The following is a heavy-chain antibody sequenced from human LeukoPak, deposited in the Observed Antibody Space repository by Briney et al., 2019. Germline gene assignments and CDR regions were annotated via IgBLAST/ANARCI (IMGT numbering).Heavy chain of an antibody. V-gene: IGHV3-21*01. J-gene: IGHJ4*02. CDR1: GFTFSIYN. CDR2: ITGSSTCT. Sequence: GGSLRLSCVGSGFTFSIYNMNWVRQAPGKGLEWVSSITGSSTCTNYADSLKGRFTISRDNAKNSMYLEMNSLTAEDTAVYYCARDMGGSYYVNWGQGTLVTVSS. D-gene: IGHD1-26*01. CDR3: ARDMGGSYYVN.